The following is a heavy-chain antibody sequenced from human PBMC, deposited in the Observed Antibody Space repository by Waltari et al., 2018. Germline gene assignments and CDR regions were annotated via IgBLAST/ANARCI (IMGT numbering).Heavy chain of an antibody. D-gene: IGHD5-12*01. CDR1: GDTFSNSA. CDR3: ARERGRQMASIFDY. Sequence: QVQLVQSGAEVKKPGSSVKVSCKASGDTFSNSAISWVRQAPGQGLEWMGGIIPIIGITNYAQKLQGRVTITADSSTSTAYMELTSLRSEDTAVYFCARERGRQMASIFDYWGQGTLVTVSS. CDR2: IIPIIGIT. J-gene: IGHJ4*02. V-gene: IGHV1-69*04.